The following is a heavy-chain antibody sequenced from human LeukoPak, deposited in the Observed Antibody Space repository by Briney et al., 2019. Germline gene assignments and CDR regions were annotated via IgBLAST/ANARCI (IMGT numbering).Heavy chain of an antibody. CDR1: GDSISSYY. CDR3: EREGYCSSNRCYGNWFDP. V-gene: IGHV4-4*07. J-gene: IGHJ5*02. Sequence: PSETLSLTCSVSGDSISSYYWSWIRQPAGKGLEWIGRIYTSGSTNYNPSLKSRVTMSVDTSKNQFSLKLSSVTAADTAVYYCEREGYCSSNRCYGNWFDPWGQGTLVTVSS. D-gene: IGHD2-2*01. CDR2: IYTSGST.